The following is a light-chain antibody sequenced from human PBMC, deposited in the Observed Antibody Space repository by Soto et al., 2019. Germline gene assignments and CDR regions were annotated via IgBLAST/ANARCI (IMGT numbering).Light chain of an antibody. CDR2: DAS. J-gene: IGKJ4*01. CDR3: QQYGSSPLT. Sequence: EIVLTQSPATLSLSPGERATLSCRASQSVSSYLAWYQQKPGQAPRLLIYDASNRATGIPARFSGSGADTDFTLTISGLEPEDFAVYYCQQYGSSPLTFGGGTKVDIK. CDR1: QSVSSY. V-gene: IGKV3-11*01.